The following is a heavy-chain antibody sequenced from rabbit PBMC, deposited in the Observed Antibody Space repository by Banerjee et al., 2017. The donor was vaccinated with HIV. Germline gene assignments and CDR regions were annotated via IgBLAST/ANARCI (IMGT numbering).Heavy chain of an antibody. CDR1: GFTISSSYW. Sequence: QSLEESGGDLVKPGASLTLTCKASGFTISSSYWICWVRQAPGKGLEWNACIYAGIGDDTYYASWAKGRFTFSKTSSTTVTLQMTSLTAADTATYFCARDLTDAIGWNFGWWGPGTLVTVS. V-gene: IGHV1S40*01. CDR3: ARDLTDAIGWNFGW. D-gene: IGHD4-1*01. CDR2: IYAGIGDDT. J-gene: IGHJ4*01.